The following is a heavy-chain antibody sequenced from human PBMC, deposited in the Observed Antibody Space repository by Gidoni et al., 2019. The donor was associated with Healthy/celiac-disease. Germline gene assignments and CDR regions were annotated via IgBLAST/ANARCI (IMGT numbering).Heavy chain of an antibody. CDR1: GYTCTSYY. CDR3: ARARIAVAGTVAFDI. J-gene: IGHJ3*02. CDR2: INPSGGST. D-gene: IGHD6-19*01. Sequence: QVQLVQSGAEVKKPGASVKVSCKASGYTCTSYYMHWVRQAPGQGLEWRGIINPSGGSTRYAQNFQGRVPMTRDPSPSTVYMALSSLSSEDTAVYYCARARIAVAGTVAFDIWGQGTMVTVSS. V-gene: IGHV1-46*03.